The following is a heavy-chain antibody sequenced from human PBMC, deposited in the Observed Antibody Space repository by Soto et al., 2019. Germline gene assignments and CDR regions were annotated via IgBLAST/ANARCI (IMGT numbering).Heavy chain of an antibody. D-gene: IGHD1-26*01. CDR3: ARDLRSGPAPYSLAR. CDR2: ISAYNGHS. V-gene: IGHV1-3*01. Sequence: QVPLVQSGAGVKKPGASVKVSCKTSGFTFGDYALHWVRQAPGQRLEWLGWISAYNGHSRYSENFQGRVSFSRDASAITAYMELSRLSSKDPAVNYCARDLRSGPAPYSLARWAQGVLVIVS. J-gene: IGHJ4*02. CDR1: GFTFGDYA.